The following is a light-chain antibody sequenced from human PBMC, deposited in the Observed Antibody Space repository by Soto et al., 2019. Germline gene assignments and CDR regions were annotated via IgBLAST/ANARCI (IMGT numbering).Light chain of an antibody. CDR2: DAS. J-gene: IGKJ4*01. Sequence: ATQLTQSPSSLSASVGDRVTITCRASQGISSSLAWFQQKPGKIPELLISDASTLQSGVPSRFSGSGSGTDFTLNISGLQPEDFATYYCQQFNDYPLTFGGGTKVGI. CDR1: QGISSS. CDR3: QQFNDYPLT. V-gene: IGKV1D-13*01.